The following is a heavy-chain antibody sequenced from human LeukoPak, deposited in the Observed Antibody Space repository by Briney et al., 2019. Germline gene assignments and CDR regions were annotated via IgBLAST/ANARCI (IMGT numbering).Heavy chain of an antibody. D-gene: IGHD3-10*01. J-gene: IGHJ6*02. CDR3: ISLWFGENSLSSAYYYYGMDV. CDR1: GFTLSGSA. Sequence: PGGSLRLSCAASGFTLSGSAMHWVRQASGKGLEWVGRIRSKANSYATAYAASVKGRFTISRDDSKNTAYLQMNSLKTEDTAVYYCISLWFGENSLSSAYYYYGMDVWGQGTTVTVSS. V-gene: IGHV3-73*01. CDR2: IRSKANSYAT.